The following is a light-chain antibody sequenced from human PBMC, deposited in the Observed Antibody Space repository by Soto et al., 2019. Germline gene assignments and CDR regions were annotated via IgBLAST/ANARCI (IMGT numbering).Light chain of an antibody. V-gene: IGLV2-18*01. CDR3: SLYTSTSTWV. CDR2: EVS. J-gene: IGLJ1*01. Sequence: QSALTQPPSVSGSPGQSVTISCTGTSSDVGSYNGVSWYQQPPGTAPKLMIYEVSNRPSGVPDRFSGSKSGNTASLTISGLQAEDEADYYCSLYTSTSTWVFGTGTKVTVL. CDR1: SSDVGSYNG.